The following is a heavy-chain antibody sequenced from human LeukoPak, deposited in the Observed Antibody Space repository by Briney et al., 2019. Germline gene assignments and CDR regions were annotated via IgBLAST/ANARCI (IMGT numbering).Heavy chain of an antibody. J-gene: IGHJ5*02. Sequence: PGGSLRLSCAASGFTFSSYAMSWVRQAPGKGLEWVSAISGSGGSTYYADSVKGRFTISRDNSKNTLYLQMNSLRAEDTAVYYCAKDWGQYYDFWSGYYNWFDPWGQGTLVTVSS. CDR1: GFTFSSYA. D-gene: IGHD3-3*01. V-gene: IGHV3-23*01. CDR3: AKDWGQYYDFWSGYYNWFDP. CDR2: ISGSGGST.